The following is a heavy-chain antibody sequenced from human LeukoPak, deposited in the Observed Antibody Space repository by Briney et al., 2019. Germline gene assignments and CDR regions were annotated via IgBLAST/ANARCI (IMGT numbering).Heavy chain of an antibody. Sequence: ASVKVSCKASGYTFTSYDINWVRQATGQGLEWMGWMNPNSGNTGYAQKFQGRVTMTRNTSISTAYMELSSPRSEDTAVYYCARRTKQQPNLYYYYYGMDVWGQGTTVTVSS. CDR2: MNPNSGNT. CDR3: ARRTKQQPNLYYYYYGMDV. CDR1: GYTFTSYD. V-gene: IGHV1-8*01. J-gene: IGHJ6*02. D-gene: IGHD6-13*01.